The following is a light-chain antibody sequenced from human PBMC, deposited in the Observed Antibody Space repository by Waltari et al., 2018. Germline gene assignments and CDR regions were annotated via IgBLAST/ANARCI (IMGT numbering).Light chain of an antibody. J-gene: IGKJ4*01. Sequence: DIQMTQSPSSLSVSVGDRVTITCRASQSISSYLNWYQQKPGKAPKLLIYAASSLQSGVPSRFSGSGSGTDFTLTISSLQPEDFATYYCQQSYSTQGLTFGGGTKVEIK. V-gene: IGKV1-39*01. CDR2: AAS. CDR3: QQSYSTQGLT. CDR1: QSISSY.